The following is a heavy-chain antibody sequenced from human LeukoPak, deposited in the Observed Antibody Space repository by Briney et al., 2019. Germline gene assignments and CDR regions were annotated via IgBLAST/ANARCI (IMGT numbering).Heavy chain of an antibody. J-gene: IGHJ4*02. V-gene: IGHV1-24*01. CDR3: ATAVGEQWLVRFFDY. CDR2: FDPEDGET. D-gene: IGHD6-19*01. Sequence: GASVKVSCKVSGYTLTELSMHWVRQAPGKGLEWMGGFDPEDGETIYAQKFQGRVTMTEDTSTDTAYMELSSLRSEDTAVYYCATAVGEQWLVRFFDYWGQGTLVTVSS. CDR1: GYTLTELS.